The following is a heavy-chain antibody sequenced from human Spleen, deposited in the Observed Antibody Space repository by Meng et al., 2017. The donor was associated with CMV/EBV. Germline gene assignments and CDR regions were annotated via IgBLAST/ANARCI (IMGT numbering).Heavy chain of an antibody. Sequence: GESLKISCAASGFTFSSYAMTWVRQAPGKGLEWVSLISWDGGSTYYADSVKGRFTISRDNSKNSLYLQMNSLRTEDTALYYCASGRYYYYGMDVWGQGTTVTVSS. CDR1: GFTFSSYA. D-gene: IGHD1-14*01. J-gene: IGHJ6*02. V-gene: IGHV3-43*02. CDR3: ASGRYYYYGMDV. CDR2: ISWDGGST.